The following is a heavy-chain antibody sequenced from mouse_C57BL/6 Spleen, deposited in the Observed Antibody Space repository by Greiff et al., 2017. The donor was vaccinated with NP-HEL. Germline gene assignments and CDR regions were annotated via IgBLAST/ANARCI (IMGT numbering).Heavy chain of an antibody. V-gene: IGHV3-6*01. Sequence: DVKLVESGPGLVKPSQSLSLTCSVTGYSITSGYYWNWIRQFPGNKLEWMGYISYDGSNNYNPSLKNRISITRDTSKNQFFLKLNSVTTEDTATYYCARDHYYGSSFYYAMDYWGQGTSVTVSS. CDR2: ISYDGSN. CDR3: ARDHYYGSSFYYAMDY. J-gene: IGHJ4*01. CDR1: GYSITSGYY. D-gene: IGHD1-1*01.